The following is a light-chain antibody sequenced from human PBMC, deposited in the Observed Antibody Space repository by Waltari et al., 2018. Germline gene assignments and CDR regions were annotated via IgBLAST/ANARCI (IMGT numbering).Light chain of an antibody. CDR2: AAS. V-gene: IGKV1-39*01. J-gene: IGKJ2*01. CDR3: QQSYSSPRT. CDR1: ESISSY. Sequence: DIQMTQSPSSLSASVGDRVTLTCRASESISSYLNWYQQKPGKAPQLLIYAASTLQTGVPSRFSGSGSGTDFSLTITSLQPEDFATYYCQQSYSSPRTFGQGTKLEIK.